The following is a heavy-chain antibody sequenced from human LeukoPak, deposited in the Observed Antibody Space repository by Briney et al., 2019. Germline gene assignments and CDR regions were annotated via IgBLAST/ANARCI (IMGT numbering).Heavy chain of an antibody. V-gene: IGHV1-69*13. CDR3: ARDISFEDSSGPSYFDY. J-gene: IGHJ4*02. CDR2: IIPIFGTA. Sequence: ASVKVSCKASGGTFSSYAISWVRQAPGQGLEWMGGIIPIFGTANYAQKFQGRVTTTADESTSTAYMELSSLRSEDTAVYYCARDISFEDSSGPSYFDYWGQGTLVTVSS. CDR1: GGTFSSYA. D-gene: IGHD6-25*01.